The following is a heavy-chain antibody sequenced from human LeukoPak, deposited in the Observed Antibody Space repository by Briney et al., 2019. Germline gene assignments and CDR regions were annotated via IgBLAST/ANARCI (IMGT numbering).Heavy chain of an antibody. CDR1: GFTFGSYS. CDR2: ISSSSSYI. Sequence: PGGSLRLSCAASGFTFGSYSMNWVRQAPGKGLEWVSSISSSSSYISYADSVKGRFTISRDNAKNSLYLQMNSLRAEDTAVYYCARSVGYRSSTSCYSTYFDYWGQGTLVTVSS. D-gene: IGHD2-2*02. V-gene: IGHV3-21*01. CDR3: ARSVGYRSSTSCYSTYFDY. J-gene: IGHJ4*02.